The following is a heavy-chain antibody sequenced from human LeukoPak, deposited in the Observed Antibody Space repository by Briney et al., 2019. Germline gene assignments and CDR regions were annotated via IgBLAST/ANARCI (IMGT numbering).Heavy chain of an antibody. J-gene: IGHJ4*02. Sequence: GGSLRLSCAASGFNFSSYWMTWVRQTPGKGLEWEANIKQAGSERYFWDSVRDRFTISRDNAKNSLSLQMNSLRAEDTGVYYCTRDTGGSGSYPDYWGQGTLVTVSS. CDR2: IKQAGSER. D-gene: IGHD1-26*01. V-gene: IGHV3-7*01. CDR3: TRDTGGSGSYPDY. CDR1: GFNFSSYW.